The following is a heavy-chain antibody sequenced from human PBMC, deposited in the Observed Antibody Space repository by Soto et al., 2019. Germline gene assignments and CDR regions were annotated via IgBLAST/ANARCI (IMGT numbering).Heavy chain of an antibody. D-gene: IGHD2-15*01. CDR2: ISGSGGST. J-gene: IGHJ4*02. CDR3: AKVVVVVVAATRYFDY. CDR1: GFTFSSYA. V-gene: IGHV3-23*01. Sequence: LRLSCAASGFTFSSYAMSWVRQAPGKGLEWVSAISGSGGSTYYADSVKGRFTISRDNSKNTLYLQMNSLRAEDTAVYYCAKVVVVVVAATRYFDYWGQGTLVTVSS.